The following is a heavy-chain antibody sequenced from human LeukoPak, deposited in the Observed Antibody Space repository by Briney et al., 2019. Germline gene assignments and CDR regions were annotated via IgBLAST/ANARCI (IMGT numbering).Heavy chain of an antibody. CDR1: GVTFIDYA. CDR2: ISDNGVGT. Sequence: PGGSLRLSCAASGVTFIDYAMSWVRQAPGKGLEWVSSISDNGVGTFYADSVKGRFTISRDNSKNTLYLQMNSLRAEDTAVYYCARALTMVRGAFDIWGQGTMVTVSS. J-gene: IGHJ3*02. D-gene: IGHD3-10*01. V-gene: IGHV3-23*01. CDR3: ARALTMVRGAFDI.